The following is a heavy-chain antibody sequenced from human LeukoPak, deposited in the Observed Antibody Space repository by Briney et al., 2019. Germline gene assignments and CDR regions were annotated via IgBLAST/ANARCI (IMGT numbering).Heavy chain of an antibody. V-gene: IGHV4-59*08. CDR1: GGSISSYY. D-gene: IGHD2-15*01. CDR3: ASGRYCSGGSCSGIPNY. J-gene: IGHJ4*02. CDR2: IYYSGST. Sequence: PSETLSLTCTVSGGSISSYYWSWIRQPPGKGLEWIGYIYYSGSTNYNPSLKSRVTISVDTSKNQFSLKLSSVTAADTAVYYCASGRYCSGGSCSGIPNYWGQGTLVTVSS.